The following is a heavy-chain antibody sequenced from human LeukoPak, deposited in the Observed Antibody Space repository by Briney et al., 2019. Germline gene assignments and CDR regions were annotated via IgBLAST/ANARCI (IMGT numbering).Heavy chain of an antibody. CDR1: GFTVSSSY. Sequence: GSLRLSCAASGFTVSSSYMSWVRQAPGKGLEWVSIISSAGTTYYADSVKGRFTISRDNSKNTVYLQMNSLRAEDTAVYYCARERMWDDFWSGSLENWGQGTLVTVSS. D-gene: IGHD3-3*01. CDR2: ISSAGTT. J-gene: IGHJ4*02. V-gene: IGHV3-66*01. CDR3: ARERMWDDFWSGSLEN.